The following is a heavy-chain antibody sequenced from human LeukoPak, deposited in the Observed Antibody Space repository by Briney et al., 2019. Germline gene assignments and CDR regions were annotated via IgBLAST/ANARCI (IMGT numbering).Heavy chain of an antibody. Sequence: GGSLRLSCAASGFTFSSYAMSWVRQAPGKGLEWVPAINGNGGSTYYTDSVKGRFVISRDNSKNTLYLQMNSLRAEDTAVYYCAKGIDSRSLFDYWGQGTLVTVSS. D-gene: IGHD6-6*01. V-gene: IGHV3-23*01. CDR2: INGNGGST. CDR3: AKGIDSRSLFDY. CDR1: GFTFSSYA. J-gene: IGHJ4*02.